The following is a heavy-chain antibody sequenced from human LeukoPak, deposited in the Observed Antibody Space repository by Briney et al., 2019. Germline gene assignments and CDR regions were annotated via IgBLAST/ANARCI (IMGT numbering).Heavy chain of an antibody. Sequence: SETLSLTCTVSGGSISSYYWSWIRQPAGKGLEWIGRIYTSGSTNYNPSLKSRVTMSVDTSKNQFSLKLSSVTAADTAVYYCARGPNYDSSGYYFDYWGQATLVTVSS. J-gene: IGHJ4*02. V-gene: IGHV4-4*07. D-gene: IGHD3-22*01. CDR1: GGSISSYY. CDR2: IYTSGST. CDR3: ARGPNYDSSGYYFDY.